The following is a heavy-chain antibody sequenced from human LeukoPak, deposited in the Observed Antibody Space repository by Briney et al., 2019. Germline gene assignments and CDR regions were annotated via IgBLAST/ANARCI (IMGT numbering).Heavy chain of an antibody. D-gene: IGHD3-10*01. CDR1: GYTFTGYY. Sequence: ASVKVSCKASGYTFTGYYMHWVRQAPGQGLEWMGWINPNSGGTNYAQKFQGRVTMTRDTSISTAYMEPSRLRSDDTAVYYCARSKVRGVPYNWFDPWGQGTLVTVSS. J-gene: IGHJ5*02. V-gene: IGHV1-2*02. CDR2: INPNSGGT. CDR3: ARSKVRGVPYNWFDP.